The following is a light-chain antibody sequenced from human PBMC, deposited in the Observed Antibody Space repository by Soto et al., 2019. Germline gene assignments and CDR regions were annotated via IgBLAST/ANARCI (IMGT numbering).Light chain of an antibody. J-gene: IGLJ1*01. CDR3: AAWDDRLSGHV. CDR1: SSNIGSNY. V-gene: IGLV1-47*01. CDR2: RNN. Sequence: QSVLTQPPSASGTPGQRVTISCSGSSSNIGSNYVYWYQQLPGTAPKLLIYRNNQRPSGVPDRFSGSNSGTSASLAISGLRSEDEADYYCAAWDDRLSGHVFGTGTKVTVL.